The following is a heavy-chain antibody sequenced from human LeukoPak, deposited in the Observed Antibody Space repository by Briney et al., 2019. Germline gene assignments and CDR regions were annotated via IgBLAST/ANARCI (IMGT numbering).Heavy chain of an antibody. CDR1: GFTLSSHG. J-gene: IGHJ4*02. CDR2: ISGSGGST. Sequence: PGGSLRLSCAASGFTLSSHGMSWVRQAPGKGLEWASAISGSGGSTYYADSVKGRFTISRDNYKNTLYLQMNSLRAEDTAVYYCAKPLTVGATTYFDYWGQGTLVTVSS. D-gene: IGHD1-26*01. CDR3: AKPLTVGATTYFDY. V-gene: IGHV3-23*01.